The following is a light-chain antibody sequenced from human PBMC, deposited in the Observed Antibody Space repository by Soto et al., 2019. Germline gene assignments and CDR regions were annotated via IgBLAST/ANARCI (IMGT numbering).Light chain of an antibody. Sequence: DIQMTQSPSTLSASVGDRVTITCRASQSISIWLAWYQQKPGRAPKFLIYKASDLENGVPSRFSGSGSGTEFALTISSLQPDDFATYYCQQYDSYPLTFGRGTKVDIK. CDR2: KAS. V-gene: IGKV1-5*03. CDR3: QQYDSYPLT. CDR1: QSISIW. J-gene: IGKJ4*01.